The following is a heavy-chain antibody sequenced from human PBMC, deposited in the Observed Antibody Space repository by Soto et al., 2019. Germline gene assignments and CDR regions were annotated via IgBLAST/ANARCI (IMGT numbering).Heavy chain of an antibody. Sequence: PGGSLRLSCAASGFTFNSYGIHWVRQAPGKGLEWVAVISYDGSNEYYADSVKGRFTISADKSVSTAYLQWSSLKASDTAMYYCARRASSSVTTPYGMDVWGQGTTVTVSS. D-gene: IGHD6-6*01. V-gene: IGHV3-30*03. CDR1: GFTFNSYG. CDR3: ARRASSSVTTPYGMDV. CDR2: ISYDGSNE. J-gene: IGHJ6*02.